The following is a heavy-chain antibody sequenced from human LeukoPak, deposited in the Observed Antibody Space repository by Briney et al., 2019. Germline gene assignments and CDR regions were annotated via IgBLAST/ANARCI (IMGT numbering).Heavy chain of an antibody. CDR3: ARVRMIVVAGAFDI. D-gene: IGHD3-22*01. J-gene: IGHJ3*02. CDR1: GYTFTSYD. Sequence: ASVKVSCKASGYTFTSYDINWVRQATGQGLEWMGWISAYNGNTNYAQKLQGRVTMTTDTSTSTAYMELRSLRSDDTAVYYCARVRMIVVAGAFDIWGQGTMVTVSS. V-gene: IGHV1-18*01. CDR2: ISAYNGNT.